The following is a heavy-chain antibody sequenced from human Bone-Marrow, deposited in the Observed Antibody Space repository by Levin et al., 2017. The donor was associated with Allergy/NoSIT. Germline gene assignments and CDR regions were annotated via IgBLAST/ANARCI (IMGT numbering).Heavy chain of an antibody. D-gene: IGHD2-15*01. CDR3: ASTPRYSYYFDY. Sequence: SETLSLTCAVYGGSFSGYYWSWIRQPPGKGLEWIGEINHSGSTNYNPSLKSRVTISVDTSKNQFSLKLSSVTAADTAVYYCASTPRYSYYFDYWGQGTLVTVSS. V-gene: IGHV4-34*01. CDR1: GGSFSGYY. CDR2: INHSGST. J-gene: IGHJ4*02.